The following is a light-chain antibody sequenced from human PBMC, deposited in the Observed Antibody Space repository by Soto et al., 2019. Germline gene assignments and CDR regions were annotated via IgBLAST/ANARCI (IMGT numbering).Light chain of an antibody. V-gene: IGKV3-20*01. CDR2: DAS. CDR1: QRISNSY. J-gene: IGKJ2*01. Sequence: EVVLTQSPGTLSLSPGERATLSCRASQRISNSYLAWYQQKPGQAPRLLLYDASSRATGIPDRVSGSVSGTDFTLTISRLEPEDFAVYYCQQYARPPFAFGQGTKVEIK. CDR3: QQYARPPFA.